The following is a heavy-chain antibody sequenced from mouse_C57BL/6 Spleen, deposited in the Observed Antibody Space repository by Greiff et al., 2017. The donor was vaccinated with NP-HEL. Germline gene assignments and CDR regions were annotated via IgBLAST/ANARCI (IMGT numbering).Heavy chain of an antibody. J-gene: IGHJ2*01. V-gene: IGHV5-17*01. CDR2: ISSGSSTI. Sequence: DVHLVESGGGLVKPGGSLKLSCAASGFTFSDYGMHWVRQAPEKGLEWVAYISSGSSTIYYADTVKGRFTISRDNAKNTLFLQMTSLRSEDMAMYYCARNYYGSSFFDYWGQGTTLTVSS. CDR3: ARNYYGSSFFDY. CDR1: GFTFSDYG. D-gene: IGHD1-1*01.